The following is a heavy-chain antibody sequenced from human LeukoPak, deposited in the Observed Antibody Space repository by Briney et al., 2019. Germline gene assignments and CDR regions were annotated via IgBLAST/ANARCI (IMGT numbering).Heavy chain of an antibody. D-gene: IGHD2-15*01. V-gene: IGHV3-49*03. Sequence: GGSLRLSCTTSGFTFGSYGMSWFRQAPGRGLEWVSFIRSKIYTGATDYAAPVKGRFVISRDDSESIAYLQMNSLKSENPGVAYGTINPHRDCSGVHCPSDTWGQGTLVTVSS. CDR3: TINPHRDCSGVHCPSDT. J-gene: IGHJ5*02. CDR2: IRSKIYTGAT. CDR1: GFTFGSYG.